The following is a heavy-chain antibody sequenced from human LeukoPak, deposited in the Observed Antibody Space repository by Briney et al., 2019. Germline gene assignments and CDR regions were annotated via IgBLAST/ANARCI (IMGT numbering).Heavy chain of an antibody. Sequence: SQTLSLTCTVSGGSVTSGNYYWSWIRQPAGKGLECIGRIFTTWSTTYTPSLTTRLTISLNPSTNQFSLKLSPVTAADPAAYYCPTDGGSYHGLDSWGQGTLVTVPS. D-gene: IGHD1-26*01. CDR3: PTDGGSYHGLDS. V-gene: IGHV4-61*02. CDR1: GGSVTSGNYY. CDR2: IFTTWST. J-gene: IGHJ4*02.